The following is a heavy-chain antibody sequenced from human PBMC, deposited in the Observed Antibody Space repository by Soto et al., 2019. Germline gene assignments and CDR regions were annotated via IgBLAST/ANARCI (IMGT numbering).Heavy chain of an antibody. CDR3: ARSRGYCSGGSCREFDYGMDV. J-gene: IGHJ6*02. CDR1: GYTFTYRY. Sequence: SVKVSCKSSGYTFTYRYLHWVRQAPGQALEWMGWITPFNGNTNYAQKFQDRVTITRDRSMSTAYMELSSLRSEDTAMYYCARSRGYCSGGSCREFDYGMDVWGQGTTVTVSS. CDR2: ITPFNGNT. D-gene: IGHD2-15*01. V-gene: IGHV1-45*02.